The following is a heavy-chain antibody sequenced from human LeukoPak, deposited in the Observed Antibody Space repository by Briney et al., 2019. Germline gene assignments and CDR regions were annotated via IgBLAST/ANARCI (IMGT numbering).Heavy chain of an antibody. V-gene: IGHV3-7*03. CDR2: IKPDGSDK. CDR3: ATDWSLNGAYNRFKY. Sequence: PGGSLRLSCAASGLIYSIHWMSGVRRAPGEGLEGVANIKPDGSDKYYVESVKGRFTISRDNAKNSLYLQMNSLRVEDGAVYYCATDWSLNGAYNRFKYWGQGTLVTVSS. J-gene: IGHJ4*02. CDR1: GLIYSIHW. D-gene: IGHD2-8*01.